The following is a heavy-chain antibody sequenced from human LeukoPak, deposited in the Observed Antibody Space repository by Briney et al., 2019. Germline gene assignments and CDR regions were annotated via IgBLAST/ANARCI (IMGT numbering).Heavy chain of an antibody. Sequence: ASGKVSCKASGYTFTSYAMHWVRQAPGQRVEGIGWINAGTRNTQYSQKFQRSLTITRDTSASTASMELRSLRSEDTAVYYCARGISPTGPFDYWGQGTLVTVSS. D-gene: IGHD3-3*02. CDR3: ARGISPTGPFDY. J-gene: IGHJ4*02. CDR1: GYTFTSYA. V-gene: IGHV1-3*01. CDR2: INAGTRNT.